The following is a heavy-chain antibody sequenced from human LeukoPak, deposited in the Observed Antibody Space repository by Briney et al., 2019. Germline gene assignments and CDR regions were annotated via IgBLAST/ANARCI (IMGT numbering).Heavy chain of an antibody. CDR2: IYPGDSDT. CDR1: GYSFTSYW. J-gene: IGHJ4*02. V-gene: IGHV5-51*01. D-gene: IGHD5-18*01. Sequence: GESLKISCKGSGYSFTSYWIGWVRKVPGKGLEWMGIIYPGDSDTRYSPSFPDQVTISADKSISTAYLQWSSLKASDTAIYYCARQSDTANDYWGQGTLVTVSS. CDR3: ARQSDTANDY.